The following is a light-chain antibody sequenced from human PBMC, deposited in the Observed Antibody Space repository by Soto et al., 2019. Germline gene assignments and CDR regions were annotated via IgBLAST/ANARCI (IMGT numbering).Light chain of an antibody. CDR3: QHYGRSTWT. Sequence: EIVLTQSPGTLSLSPGERATLSCRASQSVSSSYLAWYQQKPGQAPRLLIYGASSRATGIPDRFSGSGSGTDFTLTISRLEPEDFAVFYCQHYGRSTWTFGQGTKVDIK. V-gene: IGKV3-20*01. CDR2: GAS. J-gene: IGKJ1*01. CDR1: QSVSSSY.